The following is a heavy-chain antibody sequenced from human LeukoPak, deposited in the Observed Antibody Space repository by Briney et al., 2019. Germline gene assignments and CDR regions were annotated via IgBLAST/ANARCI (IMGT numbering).Heavy chain of an antibody. J-gene: IGHJ4*02. CDR1: GGSIRSYY. CDR3: ARGGDCYSETHCVFDY. V-gene: IGHV4-4*07. CDR2: IYTNGST. D-gene: IGHD2-21*02. Sequence: SETLSLTCTVSGGSIRSYYWSWIRQPAGKGLEWIGRIYTNGSTNYNPSLKSRVTMSVDTSKNQFSLKLSSVTAADTAVYYCARGGDCYSETHCVFDYWGQGTQVTVSS.